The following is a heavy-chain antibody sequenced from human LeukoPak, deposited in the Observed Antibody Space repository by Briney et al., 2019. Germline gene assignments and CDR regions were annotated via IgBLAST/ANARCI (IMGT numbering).Heavy chain of an antibody. CDR3: ARPLGTGAFGELS. J-gene: IGHJ5*02. D-gene: IGHD3-10*01. V-gene: IGHV3-11*06. CDR1: GFTFSDYY. Sequence: GGSLRLSCAASGFTFSDYYMSWICQAPGKGLEWVSYFSSSSSYTNYADSVKGRFTISRDNAKNSLYLQMNSLRAEDTAVYYCARPLGTGAFGELSWGQGTLVTVSS. CDR2: FSSSSSYT.